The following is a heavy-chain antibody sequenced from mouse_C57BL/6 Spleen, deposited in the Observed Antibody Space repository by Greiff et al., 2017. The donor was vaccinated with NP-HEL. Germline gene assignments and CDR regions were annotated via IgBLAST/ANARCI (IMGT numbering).Heavy chain of an antibody. CDR3: ARAVLYYYGSAGYFDV. CDR2: ISYDGSN. D-gene: IGHD1-1*01. CDR1: GYSITSGYY. V-gene: IGHV3-6*01. J-gene: IGHJ1*03. Sequence: EVKLEESGPGLVKPSQSLSLTCSVTGYSITSGYYWNWIRQFPGNKLEWMGYISYDGSNNYIPSLKNRISITRDTSKNQFFLKLNSVTTEDTATYYCARAVLYYYGSAGYFDVWGTGTTVTVSS.